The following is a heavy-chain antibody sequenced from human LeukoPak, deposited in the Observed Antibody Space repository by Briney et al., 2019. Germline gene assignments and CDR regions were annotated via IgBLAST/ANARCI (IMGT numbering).Heavy chain of an antibody. Sequence: PSETLSLTXTVSGGSISSYYWSWIRQPAGKGLEWIGRIYTSGSTNYNPSLKSRVTMSVDTSKNQFSLKLSSVTAADTAVYYCARDEYYYDSSGYSHGWFDPWGQGTLVTVSS. D-gene: IGHD3-22*01. CDR3: ARDEYYYDSSGYSHGWFDP. V-gene: IGHV4-4*07. J-gene: IGHJ5*02. CDR2: IYTSGST. CDR1: GGSISSYY.